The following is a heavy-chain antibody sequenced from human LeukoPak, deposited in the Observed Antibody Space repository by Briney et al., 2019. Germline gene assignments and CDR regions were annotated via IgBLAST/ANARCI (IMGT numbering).Heavy chain of an antibody. J-gene: IGHJ3*02. Sequence: PSETLSLTCTVSGGSISSSSYYWGWVRQPPGTGLEWIGSIYYSGSTYYNPSLKSRVTISVDTSKNQFSLKLSSVTAADTAVYYCAMRLVGPGAFGIWGQGTMVTVSS. CDR3: AMRLVGPGAFGI. CDR1: GGSISSSSYY. V-gene: IGHV4-39*01. CDR2: IYYSGST. D-gene: IGHD2-8*02.